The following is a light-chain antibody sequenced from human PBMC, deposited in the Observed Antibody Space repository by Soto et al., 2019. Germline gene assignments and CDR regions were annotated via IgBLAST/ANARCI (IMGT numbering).Light chain of an antibody. CDR2: AAS. V-gene: IGKV1D-12*01. J-gene: IGKJ4*01. CDR3: QQANSFPLN. Sequence: DIQMTQSPSSLSASVGDRVTITCRASQAISSWLAWYQQKPGKAPRLLIYAASNLQSGVPSRFSGSGSGTDFTLTISSLQSEDFATYYCQQANSFPLNFGGGTKVYVK. CDR1: QAISSW.